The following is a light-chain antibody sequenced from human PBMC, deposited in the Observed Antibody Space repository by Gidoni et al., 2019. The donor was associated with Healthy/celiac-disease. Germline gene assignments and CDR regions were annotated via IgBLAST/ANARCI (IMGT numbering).Light chain of an antibody. CDR1: SSDVGGYNY. V-gene: IGLV2-14*01. J-gene: IGLJ2*01. CDR3: SSYTSSSTLV. Sequence: QSALTPPAPVSGSPGQSITISCTGSSSDVGGYNYVSWYQQHPGKAPKLMIYEVSNRPSGVSKRFSGSKSGNTASLTISGLQTEDEADYYCSSYTSSSTLVFGGGTKLT. CDR2: EVS.